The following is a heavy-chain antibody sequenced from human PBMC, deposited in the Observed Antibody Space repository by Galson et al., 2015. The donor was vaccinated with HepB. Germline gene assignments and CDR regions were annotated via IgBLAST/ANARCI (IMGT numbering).Heavy chain of an antibody. CDR3: ATYPGYSSHYYYYGMDV. J-gene: IGHJ6*02. D-gene: IGHD6-13*01. Sequence: SLRLSCAASGFTFRSYGLHWVRPAPGKGLEWVAVIWYDGSNKYYADSVKGRFTISRDNSKNTLYLQMNSLRAEDTAVYYCATYPGYSSHYYYYGMDVWGQGTTVTVSS. V-gene: IGHV3-33*01. CDR1: GFTFRSYG. CDR2: IWYDGSNK.